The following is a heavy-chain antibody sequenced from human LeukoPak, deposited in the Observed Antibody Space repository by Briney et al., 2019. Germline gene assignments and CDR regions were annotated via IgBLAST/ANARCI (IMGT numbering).Heavy chain of an antibody. J-gene: IGHJ4*02. Sequence: GGSLRLSCAASGIIFSGYWMHWVRQAPGKGLVWVSRINSDGSHTIYADSVKGRFTISRDNAKNTLYLQMNSLRAEDTAVYYCATDRGYTFDYWGQGTLVTVS. CDR3: ATDRGYTFDY. CDR2: INSDGSHT. D-gene: IGHD2-2*02. CDR1: GIIFSGYW. V-gene: IGHV3-74*01.